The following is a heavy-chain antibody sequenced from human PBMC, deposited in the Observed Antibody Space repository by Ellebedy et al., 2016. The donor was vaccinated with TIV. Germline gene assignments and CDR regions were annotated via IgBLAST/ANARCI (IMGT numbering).Heavy chain of an antibody. Sequence: MPSETLSLTCTVSGGSISSSSYYWGWLRQPPGKGLEWIGSIYYSGSTYYNPSLKSRVTISVDTSKNQFSLKLSSVTAADTAVYYCARLSYGSGALDYWGQGTLVTVSS. V-gene: IGHV4-39*01. J-gene: IGHJ4*02. CDR3: ARLSYGSGALDY. CDR1: GGSISSSSYY. CDR2: IYYSGST. D-gene: IGHD3-10*01.